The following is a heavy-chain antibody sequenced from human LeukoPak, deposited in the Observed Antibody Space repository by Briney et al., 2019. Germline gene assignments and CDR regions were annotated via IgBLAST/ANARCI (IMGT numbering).Heavy chain of an antibody. D-gene: IGHD3-9*01. J-gene: IGHJ6*04. CDR1: GFTFSSYG. Sequence: GGSLRLSCAASGFTFSSYGMSWVRQAPGKGLEWVSAISGSGGSTYYADSVKGRFTISRDNSKNTLYLQMNSLRAEDTAVYYCAKAYYDILTGLVDVWGKGTTVTVSS. CDR3: AKAYYDILTGLVDV. V-gene: IGHV3-23*01. CDR2: ISGSGGST.